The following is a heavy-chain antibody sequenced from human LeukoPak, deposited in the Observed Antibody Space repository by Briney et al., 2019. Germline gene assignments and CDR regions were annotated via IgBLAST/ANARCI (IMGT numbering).Heavy chain of an antibody. CDR3: ARHGGYSSPYLH. Sequence: TSETLSLTCAVYGGSFSGYSWTWIRQPPGKGLEWIGELNHYGTTNYNPSLKSRVTISVDTSKNQFSLWLSSVTAADTAVYYCARHGGYSSPYLHWGQGTLVTVSS. D-gene: IGHD6-13*01. CDR2: LNHYGTT. V-gene: IGHV4-34*01. J-gene: IGHJ1*01. CDR1: GGSFSGYS.